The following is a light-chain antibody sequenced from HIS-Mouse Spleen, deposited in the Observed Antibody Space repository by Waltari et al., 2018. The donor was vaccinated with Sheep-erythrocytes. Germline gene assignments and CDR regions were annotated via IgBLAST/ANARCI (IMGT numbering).Light chain of an antibody. V-gene: IGKV1-8*01. CDR2: AAS. Sequence: AIRMTQSPSSFSASTGDRVTITCRASQGISSYLAWYQQKPGKAPKLLIYAASSLQSGVPSRFSGSGSGTDFTLTISSLQPEDFATYYCQQANSFPITFVQGTRLEIK. CDR1: QGISSY. CDR3: QQANSFPIT. J-gene: IGKJ5*01.